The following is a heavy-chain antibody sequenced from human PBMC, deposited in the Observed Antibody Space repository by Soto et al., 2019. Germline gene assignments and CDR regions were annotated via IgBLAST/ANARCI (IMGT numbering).Heavy chain of an antibody. V-gene: IGHV4-31*03. CDR1: GGSISSGGYY. CDR3: SRVYYGSGNNDNPTQGMDV. Sequence: QVQLQESGPGLVKPSQTLSLTCTVSGGSISSGGYYWRWIRQHPGKGLEWLGYIYYSGSTYYNPSLKSRVTMSVATSKNQFSLKLSSVTAADTAVDWCSRVYYGSGNNDNPTQGMDVWGQGTTVTVSS. J-gene: IGHJ6*02. CDR2: IYYSGST. D-gene: IGHD3-10*01.